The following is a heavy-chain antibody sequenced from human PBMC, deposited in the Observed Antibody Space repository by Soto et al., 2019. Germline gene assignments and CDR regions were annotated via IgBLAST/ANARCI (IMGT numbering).Heavy chain of an antibody. Sequence: QVQLVQSGAEVKKPGASVKVSCKASGYTFSNYGIHWVRQAPGQRLEWMGWINAGNGNTKYSEKFQGRVTITRDTSASTVYMELSSLRSEDTAVYYCARSGYSSGWYHWYFDFWGRGTLVTVSS. J-gene: IGHJ2*01. D-gene: IGHD6-19*01. V-gene: IGHV1-3*01. CDR1: GYTFSNYG. CDR2: INAGNGNT. CDR3: ARSGYSSGWYHWYFDF.